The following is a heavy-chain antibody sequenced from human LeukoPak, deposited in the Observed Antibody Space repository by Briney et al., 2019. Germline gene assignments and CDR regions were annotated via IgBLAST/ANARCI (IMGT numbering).Heavy chain of an antibody. Sequence: ASVKVSCKVSGYTLTELSMHWVRRAPGKGLEWMGGFDPEDGETIYAQKFQGRVTMTEDTSTDTAYMELSSLRSEDTAVYYCATDLKVAGRSFDYWGQGTLVTVSS. CDR2: FDPEDGET. D-gene: IGHD6-19*01. CDR1: GYTLTELS. J-gene: IGHJ4*02. CDR3: ATDLKVAGRSFDY. V-gene: IGHV1-24*01.